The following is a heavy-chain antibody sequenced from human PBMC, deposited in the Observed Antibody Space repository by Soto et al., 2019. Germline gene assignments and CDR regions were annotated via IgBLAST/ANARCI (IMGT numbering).Heavy chain of an antibody. Sequence: ASVKVSCKASGYTFTSYDINWVRQATGQGLEWMGWMNPNSGNTGYAQKFQGRVTMTRNTSMSTAYMELSSLRSEDTAVYYCARDPATVIYHYYGMDVWGQGTTVTVSS. J-gene: IGHJ6*02. V-gene: IGHV1-8*01. CDR1: GYTFTSYD. D-gene: IGHD4-17*01. CDR2: MNPNSGNT. CDR3: ARDPATVIYHYYGMDV.